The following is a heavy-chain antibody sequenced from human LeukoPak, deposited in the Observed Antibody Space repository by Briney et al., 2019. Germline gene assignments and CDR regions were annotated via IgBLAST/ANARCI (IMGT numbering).Heavy chain of an antibody. J-gene: IGHJ6*03. Sequence: ASVKVSCKASVYTFTSYDINWVRQATGQGLEWMGWMNPKSGNTGYAQKFQGRVTMTRNTSISTAYMELSSLRSEDTAVYYCARGVGGGLLWFGELLYGYYYYYMDVWGKGTTVTISS. V-gene: IGHV1-8*01. CDR2: MNPKSGNT. CDR3: ARGVGGGLLWFGELLYGYYYYYMDV. CDR1: VYTFTSYD. D-gene: IGHD3-10*01.